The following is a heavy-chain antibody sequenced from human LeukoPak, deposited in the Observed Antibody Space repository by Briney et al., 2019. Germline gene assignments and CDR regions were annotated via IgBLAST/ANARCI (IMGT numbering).Heavy chain of an antibody. Sequence: GGSLRLSCATSGFTFSSYGMHWVRQAPGGGLEWVAIISYDGSKKYYADSVKGRFTISRDNSKNTVYLQMNSLSGEDTAVYNCAKDRLAEQWLAPLDYWGQGTLVTVSS. CDR2: ISYDGSKK. D-gene: IGHD6-19*01. CDR3: AKDRLAEQWLAPLDY. CDR1: GFTFSSYG. V-gene: IGHV3-30*18. J-gene: IGHJ4*02.